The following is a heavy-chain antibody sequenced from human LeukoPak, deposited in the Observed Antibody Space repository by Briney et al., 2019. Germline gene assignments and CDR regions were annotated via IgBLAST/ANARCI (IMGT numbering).Heavy chain of an antibody. Sequence: PGGSLRLSCAASGFTFSSYSMNWVRQAPGKGLEWVSSISSSSSYIYYADSVKGRFTISRDNAKNSLYLQMNSLRAEDTAVYYCARGVLERLEPNDEYFDYWGQGTLVTVSS. D-gene: IGHD1-1*01. J-gene: IGHJ4*02. V-gene: IGHV3-21*01. CDR1: GFTFSSYS. CDR3: ARGVLERLEPNDEYFDY. CDR2: ISSSSSYI.